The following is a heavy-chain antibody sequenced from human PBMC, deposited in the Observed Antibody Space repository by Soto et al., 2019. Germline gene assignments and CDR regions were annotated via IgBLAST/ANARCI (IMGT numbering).Heavy chain of an antibody. V-gene: IGHV3-30*03. J-gene: IGHJ4*01. CDR2: ISYDGSNK. CDR3: AGGNDFGDY. D-gene: IGHD3-3*01. Sequence: QVQLVQSGGGVVQPRRSLRLSCAASGFTFSNYGMHWVRQAPGKGLEWVAFISYDGSNKYYADSVKGRFTISRDNSKNTLYLQMNSLRPEDTAVYYCAGGNDFGDYWGQGTLVTVSS. CDR1: GFTFSNYG.